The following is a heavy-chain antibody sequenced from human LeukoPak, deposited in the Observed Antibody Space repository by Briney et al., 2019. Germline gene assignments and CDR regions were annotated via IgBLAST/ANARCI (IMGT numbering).Heavy chain of an antibody. CDR3: ATANGYSSHYYGMDV. CDR2: IIPMFGTV. D-gene: IGHD5-24*01. CDR1: GGTFSNYT. J-gene: IGHJ6*02. Sequence: SEEVSCKASGGTFSNYTISWVRQAPGQGLEWMGGIIPMFGTVNYAQKFQGSVTITADESTSTAYMELSSLRSEDTAVYYCATANGYSSHYYGMDVWGQGTTVTVSS. V-gene: IGHV1-69*13.